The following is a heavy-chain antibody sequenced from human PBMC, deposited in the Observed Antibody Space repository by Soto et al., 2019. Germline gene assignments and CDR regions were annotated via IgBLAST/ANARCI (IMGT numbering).Heavy chain of an antibody. J-gene: IGHJ4*01. CDR2: INHSGST. CDR1: CGSFSGYY. Sequence: SETLSLTCAVYCGSFSGYYWSWIRQPPGKGLEWIGEINHSGSTNYNPSLKSRVTISVDTSKNQFSLKLSSVTAADTGVYYCARYSAASGTYYFDYWGPGTLVTVSS. V-gene: IGHV4-34*01. D-gene: IGHD6-13*01. CDR3: ARYSAASGTYYFDY.